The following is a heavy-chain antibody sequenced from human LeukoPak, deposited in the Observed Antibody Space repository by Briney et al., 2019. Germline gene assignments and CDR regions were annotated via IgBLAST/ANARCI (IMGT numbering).Heavy chain of an antibody. Sequence: GGSLRLSCAASGFTFSDYYKSWIRQAPGKGLEWVSYISSGGSDTNYADSVKGRFTISRDNTKNSLYLQMNSLRAEDTAVYYCARVLGSYAFDYWGQGILVTVSS. J-gene: IGHJ4*02. CDR3: ARVLGSYAFDY. CDR1: GFTFSDYY. D-gene: IGHD1-26*01. V-gene: IGHV3-11*06. CDR2: ISSGGSDT.